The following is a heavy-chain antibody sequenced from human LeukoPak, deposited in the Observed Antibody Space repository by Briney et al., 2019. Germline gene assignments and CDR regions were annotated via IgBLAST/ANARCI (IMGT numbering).Heavy chain of an antibody. V-gene: IGHV3-53*01. J-gene: IGHJ4*02. CDR1: GFTVSSNY. Sequence: GGSLRLSCAASGFTVSSNYMSWVRQAPGKGLEWVSVIYGGGSTNYADSVRGRFTISRDNSKNTLYLQMNSLRAEDTAVYYCTTHAGHTSYQVLNFDFWGQGTPVTVSS. CDR3: TTHAGHTSYQVLNFDF. D-gene: IGHD2-2*01. CDR2: IYGGGST.